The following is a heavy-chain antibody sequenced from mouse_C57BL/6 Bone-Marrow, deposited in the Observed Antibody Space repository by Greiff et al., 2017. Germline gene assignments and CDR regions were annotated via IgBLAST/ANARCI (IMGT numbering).Heavy chain of an antibody. CDR3: ARQGRTGFAY. J-gene: IGHJ3*01. CDR1: GFTFSSYG. V-gene: IGHV5-6*01. CDR2: ISSGGSYT. Sequence: EVQLVESGGDLVKPGGSLKLSCAASGFTFSSYGMSWVRQTPDKRLEWVAIISSGGSYTYYPDSVKGRFTLSRDNAKNTLYMQMSSLKSEDTAVYYCARQGRTGFAYWGQGTLVTVSA.